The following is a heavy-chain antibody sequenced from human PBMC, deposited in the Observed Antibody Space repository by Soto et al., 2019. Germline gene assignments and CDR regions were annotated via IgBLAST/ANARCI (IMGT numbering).Heavy chain of an antibody. CDR2: IYYRGNA. CDR3: ARLEGLATISYYFDF. V-gene: IGHV4-39*01. J-gene: IGHJ4*02. Sequence: SETLSLTCTVSGVSLSSGGNYWSWIRQHPGKGLEWIGHIYYRGNAYYNPSLQTRVTISLDKSRSQFSLKLNSVTAADSAVYFCARLEGLATISYYFDFWGPGALDPVSS. D-gene: IGHD3-9*01. CDR1: GVSLSSGGNY.